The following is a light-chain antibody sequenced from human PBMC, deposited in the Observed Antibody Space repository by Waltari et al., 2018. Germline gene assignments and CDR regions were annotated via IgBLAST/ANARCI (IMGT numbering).Light chain of an antibody. CDR2: EDN. Sequence: NFMLTQPHSVSESPGKTVTISCTRSSGSIASNYVKWYQQRPGSVPTAVMYEDNQRPSGVPDRFSGSIDRSSNSASLTISGLKTEDEADYYCQSYDSTNGVVFGGGTKLTVL. CDR3: QSYDSTNGVV. J-gene: IGLJ2*01. CDR1: SGSIASNY. V-gene: IGLV6-57*04.